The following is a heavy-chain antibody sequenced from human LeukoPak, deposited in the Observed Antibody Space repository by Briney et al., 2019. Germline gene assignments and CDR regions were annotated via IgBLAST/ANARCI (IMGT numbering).Heavy chain of an antibody. CDR3: ARGGLTIFGVVNYMDV. D-gene: IGHD3-3*01. V-gene: IGHV3-20*04. CDR2: INWKGGST. Sequence: GGSLRLSCAASGFMLSSYWMSWVRQAPGKGLEWVSGINWKGGSTGYADSVKGRFTISRDNAKNSLYLQMNSLRAEDTALYYCARGGLTIFGVVNYMDVWGKGTTVTVSS. J-gene: IGHJ6*03. CDR1: GFMLSSYW.